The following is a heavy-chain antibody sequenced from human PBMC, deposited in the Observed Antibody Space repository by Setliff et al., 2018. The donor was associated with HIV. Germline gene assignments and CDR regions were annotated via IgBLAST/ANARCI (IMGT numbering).Heavy chain of an antibody. V-gene: IGHV1-2*06. CDR2: INPNGDQT. CDR3: ARDPRQWLGGIYGNYYMDV. CDR1: GYTFTGFY. D-gene: IGHD6-19*01. Sequence: ASVTVSCKTSGYTFTGFYINWVRQAPGKGLEWMGRINPNGDQTRPARKFQGRVTMATETSITTAYMELTNLRSDDTAVYYCARDPRQWLGGIYGNYYMDVWGKGTTVTVSS. J-gene: IGHJ6*03.